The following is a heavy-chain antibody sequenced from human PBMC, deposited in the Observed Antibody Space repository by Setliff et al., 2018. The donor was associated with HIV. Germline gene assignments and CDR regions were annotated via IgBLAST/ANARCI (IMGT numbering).Heavy chain of an antibody. Sequence: ASVKVSCKASGYTFTNYDINWVRQAPGQGLERMGWMNPNSGNTGYAQKFQGRVTMTRNTSIRTAYMELSSLRSEDTAVYYCARGHLDYNFWDEVLGNWFDPWGQGTLVTVSS. V-gene: IGHV1-8*02. D-gene: IGHD3-3*01. CDR2: MNPNSGNT. CDR3: ARGHLDYNFWDEVLGNWFDP. J-gene: IGHJ5*02. CDR1: GYTFTNYD.